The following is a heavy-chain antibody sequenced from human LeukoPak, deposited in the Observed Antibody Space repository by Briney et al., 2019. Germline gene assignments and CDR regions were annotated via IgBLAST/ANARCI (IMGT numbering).Heavy chain of an antibody. D-gene: IGHD3-3*01. Sequence: SETLSLTCTVSGYSISSGYYWGWIRQPPGKGLEWIGYIYYSGSTNYNPSLKSRVTISVDTSKNQFSLKLSSVTAADTAVYYCARGPAGDFWSGYYPNWFDPWGQGTLVTVSS. J-gene: IGHJ5*02. CDR2: IYYSGST. CDR1: GYSISSGYY. CDR3: ARGPAGDFWSGYYPNWFDP. V-gene: IGHV4-38-2*02.